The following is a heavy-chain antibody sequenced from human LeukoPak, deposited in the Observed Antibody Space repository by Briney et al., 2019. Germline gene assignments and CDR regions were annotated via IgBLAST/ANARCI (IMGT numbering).Heavy chain of an antibody. V-gene: IGHV4-59*08. Sequence: SETLSLTCTVSGGSISSYYWSWIRQPPGKGLEWIGYIYYSGSTNYNTSLKSRVTISEDTSKNQFSLKLSSVTAADTAVYYCARHSSYSSGWPQFDYWGQGTLVTVSS. CDR2: IYYSGST. D-gene: IGHD6-19*01. CDR1: GGSISSYY. J-gene: IGHJ4*02. CDR3: ARHSSYSSGWPQFDY.